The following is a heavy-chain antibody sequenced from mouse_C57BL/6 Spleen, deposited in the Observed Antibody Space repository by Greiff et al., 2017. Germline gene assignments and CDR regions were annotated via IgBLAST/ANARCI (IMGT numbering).Heavy chain of an antibody. CDR3: ARRPKFRLDV. CDR2: ISSGGSYT. V-gene: IGHV5-6*01. Sequence: EVHLVESGGDLVKPGGSLKLSCAASGFTFSSYGMSWVRQTPDKRLEWVATISSGGSYTYYPDSVKGRFTISRDNAKNTLYLQMSSLKSEDTAMYYCARRPKFRLDVWGTGTTVTVSS. CDR1: GFTFSSYG. D-gene: IGHD1-3*01. J-gene: IGHJ1*03.